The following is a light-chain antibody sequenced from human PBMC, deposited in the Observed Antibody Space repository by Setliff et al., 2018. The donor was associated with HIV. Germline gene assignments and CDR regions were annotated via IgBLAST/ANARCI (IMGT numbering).Light chain of an antibody. CDR3: SAYATSSTYV. V-gene: IGLV2-14*03. CDR1: SSDIGSYNF. J-gene: IGLJ1*01. Sequence: SALTQPASVSGSPGQSITISCTGTSSDIGSYNFVSWYQQHPGKAPNLIISDVTKRPSGVSDRFSGSKSGHTASLTISGLQAEDEADYYCSAYATSSTYVFGSGTKGTVL. CDR2: DVT.